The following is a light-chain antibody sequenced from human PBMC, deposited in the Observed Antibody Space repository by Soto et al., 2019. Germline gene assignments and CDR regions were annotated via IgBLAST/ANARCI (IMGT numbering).Light chain of an antibody. CDR3: QHFRSFPIT. CDR1: QSVSGY. Sequence: EIVLTQYPATLSLSPGETATLSCRASQSVSGYIGWYQQKPGQAPSLLIYADSNRATGIPARFSGSGSGTDFTLTISSLQPEDFATYYCQHFRSFPITFGQGTRLE. J-gene: IGKJ5*01. CDR2: ADS. V-gene: IGKV3-11*01.